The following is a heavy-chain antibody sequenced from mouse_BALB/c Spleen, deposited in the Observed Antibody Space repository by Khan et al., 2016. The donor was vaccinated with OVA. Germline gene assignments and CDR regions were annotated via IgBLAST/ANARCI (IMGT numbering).Heavy chain of an antibody. CDR3: ARGGITTGYFDY. J-gene: IGHJ2*01. D-gene: IGHD1-1*01. CDR1: GYTFTSYW. Sequence: QVQLKESGAELARPGASVKLSCKASGYTFTSYWMQWVKQRPGQGLEWIGAIYPGHGDTRYTQTFKGKATLTADKSSSTAYMQLSSLASEDSAVYYCARGGITTGYFDYWGQGTTLTVSS. V-gene: IGHV1-87*01. CDR2: IYPGHGDT.